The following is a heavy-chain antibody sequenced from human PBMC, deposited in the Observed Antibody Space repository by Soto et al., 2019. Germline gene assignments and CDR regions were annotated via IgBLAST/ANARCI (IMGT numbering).Heavy chain of an antibody. CDR3: ASYYYDSSGSPMPFDY. Sequence: SETLSLTCTVSGGSISSYYWSWIRQPPGKGLEWIGYIYYSGSTNYNPSLKSRVTISVDTSKNQFSLKLSSVTAADTAVYYCASYYYDSSGSPMPFDYWGQGTLVTVSS. D-gene: IGHD3-22*01. V-gene: IGHV4-59*01. CDR1: GGSISSYY. J-gene: IGHJ4*02. CDR2: IYYSGST.